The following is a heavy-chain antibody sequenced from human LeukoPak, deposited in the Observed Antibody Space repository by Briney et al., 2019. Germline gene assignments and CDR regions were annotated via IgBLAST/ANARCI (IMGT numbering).Heavy chain of an antibody. CDR1: GYTLTELS. Sequence: ASVKVSCKVSGYTLTELSMHWVRQAPGKGLEWMGDFDPEDGETIYAQKFQGRVTMTEDTSTDTAYMELSSLRSEDTAVYYCATVHPGITGTTPNFHYMDVLGKGTTVTVSS. J-gene: IGHJ6*03. CDR2: FDPEDGET. V-gene: IGHV1-24*01. D-gene: IGHD1-7*01. CDR3: ATVHPGITGTTPNFHYMDV.